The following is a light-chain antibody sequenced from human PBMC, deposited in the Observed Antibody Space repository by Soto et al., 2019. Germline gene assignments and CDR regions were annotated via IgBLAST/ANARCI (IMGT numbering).Light chain of an antibody. CDR1: QDIGRW. CDR3: QQANSFPLSIT. V-gene: IGKV1-12*01. CDR2: ATS. Sequence: DIQLTQSPSSVSASVGDRVTMTCRASQDIGRWLAWYQQKPGKDPKLLIFATSTLQVGVPSRFSGSGSGTDFTLTISSLQPEYFATYFCQQANSFPLSITFGQGTRLEIK. J-gene: IGKJ5*01.